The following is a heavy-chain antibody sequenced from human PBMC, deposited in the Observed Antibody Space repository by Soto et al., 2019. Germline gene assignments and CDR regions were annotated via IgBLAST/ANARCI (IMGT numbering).Heavy chain of an antibody. CDR2: IDPSDSYT. D-gene: IGHD6-13*01. CDR3: AIIARSSYYYYYGMDV. Sequence: PGESLKICCKGSGYSFTSYLISWVRQMPGKGLEWMGSIDPSDSYTNYSPSFQGHVTISADKSISTAYLQWSSLKASDTAMYYCAIIARSSYYYYYGMDVWGQGTTVTVS. J-gene: IGHJ6*02. CDR1: GYSFTSYL. V-gene: IGHV5-10-1*01.